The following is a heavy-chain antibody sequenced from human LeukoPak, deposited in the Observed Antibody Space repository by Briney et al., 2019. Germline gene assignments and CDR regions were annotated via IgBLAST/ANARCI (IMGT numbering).Heavy chain of an antibody. D-gene: IGHD7-27*01. CDR2: IYTSGST. CDR1: GGSISSYY. Sequence: SETLSLTCTVSGGSISSYYWSWIRQPAGKGLEWIGRIYTSGSTNYNPSLKSRVTMSVDTSKNQFSLKLSSVTAADTAVYYCARDSNGAHDPYYYYYYGMDVWGQGTTVTVSS. CDR3: ARDSNGAHDPYYYYYYGMDV. V-gene: IGHV4-4*07. J-gene: IGHJ6*02.